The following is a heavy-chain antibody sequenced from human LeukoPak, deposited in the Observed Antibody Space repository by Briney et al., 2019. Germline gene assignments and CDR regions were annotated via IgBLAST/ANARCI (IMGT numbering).Heavy chain of an antibody. J-gene: IGHJ4*02. V-gene: IGHV1-69*04. D-gene: IGHD3-10*01. CDR3: ARESARRYGSGSYYGY. CDR1: GGTFSSYA. CDR2: IIPILGIA. Sequence: SVKVSCKASGGTFSSYAISWARQAPGQGLEWMGRIIPILGIANYAQKFQGRVTITADKSTSTAYMELSSLRSEDTAVYYCARESARRYGSGSYYGYWGQGTLITVSS.